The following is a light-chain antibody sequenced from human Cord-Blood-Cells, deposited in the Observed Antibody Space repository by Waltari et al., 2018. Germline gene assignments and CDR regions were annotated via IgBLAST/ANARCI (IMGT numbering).Light chain of an antibody. Sequence: QSALTQPPSVSGSPGQSVTISCTGTSSDVGSYNRVSWYQQPPGTAPKLMIYEVSNRPSGVPDRFSGSKSGNTAYLTISGIQAEDEADYYCSSYTSSSTVVFGGGTKLTVL. CDR3: SSYTSSSTVV. V-gene: IGLV2-18*02. J-gene: IGLJ2*01. CDR2: EVS. CDR1: SSDVGSYNR.